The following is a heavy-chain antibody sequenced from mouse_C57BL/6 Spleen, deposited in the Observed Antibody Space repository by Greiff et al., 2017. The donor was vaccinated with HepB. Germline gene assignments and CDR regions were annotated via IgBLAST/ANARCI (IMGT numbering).Heavy chain of an antibody. V-gene: IGHV1-55*01. CDR3: ARWGDGYYYAMDY. CDR2: IYPGSGST. J-gene: IGHJ4*01. CDR1: GYTFTSYW. D-gene: IGHD2-3*01. Sequence: QVQLKQPGAELVKPGASVKMSCKASGYTFTSYWITWVKQRPGQGLEWIGDIYPGSGSTNYNEKFKSKATLTVDTSSSTAYMQLSSLTSEDSAVYYCARWGDGYYYAMDYWGQGTSVTVSS.